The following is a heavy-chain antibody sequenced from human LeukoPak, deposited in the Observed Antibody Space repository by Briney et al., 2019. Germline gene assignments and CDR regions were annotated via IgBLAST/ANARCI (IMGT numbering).Heavy chain of an antibody. CDR3: ARLGEGAFDI. Sequence: SETLSLTCTVSGGSISSYYWSWIRQPPGKGLEWIGYIYYSGSTNYNPSLKSRVPISVDTSKNQFSLKLSSVTAADTAVYYCARLGEGAFDIWGQGTMVTVSS. CDR2: IYYSGST. V-gene: IGHV4-59*08. J-gene: IGHJ3*02. CDR1: GGSISSYY.